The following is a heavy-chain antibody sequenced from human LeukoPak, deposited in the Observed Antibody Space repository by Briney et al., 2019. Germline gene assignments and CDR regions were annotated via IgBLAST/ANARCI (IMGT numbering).Heavy chain of an antibody. CDR1: GFTFSGSA. CDR2: IRSKANSYAT. CDR3: TRLGYSSSWDPFDY. Sequence: PGGSLRLSCAASGFTFSGSAMHWVRHASGKGLEWVGRIRSKANSYATAYAASVKGRFTISRDDSKNTAYLQMNSLKTEDTAVYYCTRLGYSSSWDPFDYWGQGTLVTVSS. V-gene: IGHV3-73*01. D-gene: IGHD6-13*01. J-gene: IGHJ4*02.